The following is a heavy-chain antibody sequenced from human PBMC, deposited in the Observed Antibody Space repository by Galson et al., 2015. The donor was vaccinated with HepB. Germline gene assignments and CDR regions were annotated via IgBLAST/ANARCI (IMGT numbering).Heavy chain of an antibody. CDR1: GASISSYY. Sequence: SETLSLTCTISGASISSYYWSWIRQPAGKRLEWIGRIYTSGSTNYNPSLDSRVTMSVDTSNYQFSLRLNSVTAADTAVYYCATSYDSGWYGWKDWGQGTLVTVSS. CDR2: IYTSGST. V-gene: IGHV4-4*07. CDR3: ATSYDSGWYGWKD. J-gene: IGHJ4*02. D-gene: IGHD6-19*01.